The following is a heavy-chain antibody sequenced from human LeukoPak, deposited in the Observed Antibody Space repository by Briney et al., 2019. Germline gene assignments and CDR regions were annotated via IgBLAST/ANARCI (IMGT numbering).Heavy chain of an antibody. J-gene: IGHJ4*02. CDR3: AKEGGGTAITRNYFDY. CDR1: GFTFSSYW. V-gene: IGHV3-7*03. Sequence: PGGSLRLSCAASGFTFSSYWMNWARQAPGKGLEWVASINHNGNVNYYVDSVKGRFTISRDNAKNSLYLQMSNLRAEDTAVYYCAKEGGGTAITRNYFDYWGQGTLVTVSS. D-gene: IGHD5-18*01. CDR2: INHNGNVN.